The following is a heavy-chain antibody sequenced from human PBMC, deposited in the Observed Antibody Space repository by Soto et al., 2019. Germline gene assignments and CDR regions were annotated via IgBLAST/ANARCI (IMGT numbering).Heavy chain of an antibody. D-gene: IGHD1-1*01. CDR3: ATVTGTTPGMYAFDI. Sequence: SETLSLTCTVSGGSVSSGSYYWSWIRQPPGKGLEWIGYIYYSGSTNYNPSLKSRVTISVDTSKNQFSLKLSSVTAADTAVYYCATVTGTTPGMYAFDIWGQGTMVTVSS. J-gene: IGHJ3*02. V-gene: IGHV4-61*01. CDR1: GGSVSSGSYY. CDR2: IYYSGST.